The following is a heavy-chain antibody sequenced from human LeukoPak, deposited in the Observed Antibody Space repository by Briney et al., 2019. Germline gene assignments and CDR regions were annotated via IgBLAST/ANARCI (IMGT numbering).Heavy chain of an antibody. CDR3: ARLTGRELLDY. CDR2: ISAYNGNT. CDR1: GYTFTSYG. Sequence: ASARVSCKASGYTFTSYGISWVRQAPGQGLEWMGWISAYNGNTNYAQKLQGRVTMTTDTSTSTAYMEPRSLRSDDTAVYYCARLTGRELLDYWGQGTLVTVSS. D-gene: IGHD1-26*01. J-gene: IGHJ4*02. V-gene: IGHV1-18*01.